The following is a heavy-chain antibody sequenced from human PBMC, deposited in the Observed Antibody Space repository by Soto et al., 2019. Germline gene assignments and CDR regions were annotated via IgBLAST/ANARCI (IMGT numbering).Heavy chain of an antibody. CDR1: GFTFSSSS. J-gene: IGHJ4*02. Sequence: SLRLSCAASGFTFSSSSMNWVRQAPGKGLEWVSSISSSSSYIYYADSVKGRFTISRDNAKNSLYLQMNSLKTEDTAVYYCSRPGYSNYDSDYWGQGTLVTVSS. D-gene: IGHD5-12*01. V-gene: IGHV3-21*04. CDR2: ISSSSSYI. CDR3: SRPGYSNYDSDY.